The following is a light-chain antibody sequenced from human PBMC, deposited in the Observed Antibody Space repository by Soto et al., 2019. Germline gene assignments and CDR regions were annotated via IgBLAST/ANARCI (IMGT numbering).Light chain of an antibody. CDR2: LGS. V-gene: IGKV2-28*01. J-gene: IGKJ5*01. CDR3: MQALQTPIT. CDR1: QSLLHITGETF. Sequence: DVVMTQTPLSLSVAPGQPASISCKSSQSLLHITGETFLFWYLQKPGQSPHLLIFLGSNRASGVPDRFSGSGSGTDFTLKISRVEAEDVGVYYCMQALQTPITFGQGTRLEIK.